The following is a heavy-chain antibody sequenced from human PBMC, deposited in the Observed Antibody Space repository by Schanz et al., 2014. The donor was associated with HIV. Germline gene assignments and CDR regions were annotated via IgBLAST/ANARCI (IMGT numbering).Heavy chain of an antibody. J-gene: IGHJ6*02. V-gene: IGHV3-23*01. CDR2: ITGSSDHT. Sequence: EVQLLESGGGLVQPGGSLRLSCAVSGFTFNNYAMNWVRQAPGKGLEWVSTITGSSDHTFYADSLKGRVTISRDNSKNTLFLQMNSLRAEDTAVYYCARVATWDYYGMDVWGQGTTVAVSS. CDR3: ARVATWDYYGMDV. CDR1: GFTFNNYA.